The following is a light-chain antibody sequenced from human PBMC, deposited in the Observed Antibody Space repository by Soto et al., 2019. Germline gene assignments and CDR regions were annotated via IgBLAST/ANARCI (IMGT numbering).Light chain of an antibody. Sequence: DIQMTQSPSSLSASVGDRVTITCRASQDISVYLAWYQQKPGKVPKLLIYSASTLQSGVPSRFSGSGSGTDFTLTISSLQPEDVATYDCQKFNTAPLTFGQGTRPEIK. J-gene: IGKJ5*01. CDR1: QDISVY. V-gene: IGKV1-27*01. CDR2: SAS. CDR3: QKFNTAPLT.